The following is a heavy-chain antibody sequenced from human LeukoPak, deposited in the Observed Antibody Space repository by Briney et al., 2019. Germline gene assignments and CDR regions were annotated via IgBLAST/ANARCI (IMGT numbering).Heavy chain of an antibody. D-gene: IGHD3-22*01. CDR1: GYSISSGYY. CDR2: IYHSGST. CDR3: ARGVRYYYDSSGYFDY. V-gene: IGHV4-38-2*02. J-gene: IGHJ4*02. Sequence: SETLSLTCTVSGYSISSGYYWGWIRQPPGKGLEWIGSIYHSGSTYYNPSLKSRVTISVDTSKNQFSLKLSSVTAPDTAVYYCARGVRYYYDSSGYFDYWGQGTLVTVSS.